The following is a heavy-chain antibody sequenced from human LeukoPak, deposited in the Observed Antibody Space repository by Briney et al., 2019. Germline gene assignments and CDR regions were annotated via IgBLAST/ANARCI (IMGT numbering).Heavy chain of an antibody. CDR1: GYTFTSYD. J-gene: IGHJ4*02. CDR3: ARAFQSLGGLSLPDY. V-gene: IGHV7-4-1*02. Sequence: AASVKVSCKASGYTFTSYDINWVRQAPGQGLEWMGWIHPSTGNPTYAQGFTGRFVFSLDTSVSTTYLQISSLKAEDTAVYFCARAFQSLGGLSLPDYWGQGTLLTVSS. CDR2: IHPSTGNP. D-gene: IGHD3-16*02.